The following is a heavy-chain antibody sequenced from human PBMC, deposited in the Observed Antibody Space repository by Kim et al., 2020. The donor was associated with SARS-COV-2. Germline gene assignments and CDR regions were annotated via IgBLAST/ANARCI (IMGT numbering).Heavy chain of an antibody. J-gene: IGHJ3*01. V-gene: IGHV3-30*04. CDR1: GFTFSSYA. CDR3: ARDHGYYDSSGLAHDAF. Sequence: GGSLRLSCAASGFTFSSYAMHWVRQAPGKGLEWVAVISYDGSNKYYADSVKGRFTISRDNSKNTLYLQMNSLRAEDTAVYYCARDHGYYDSSGLAHDAF. CDR2: ISYDGSNK. D-gene: IGHD3-22*01.